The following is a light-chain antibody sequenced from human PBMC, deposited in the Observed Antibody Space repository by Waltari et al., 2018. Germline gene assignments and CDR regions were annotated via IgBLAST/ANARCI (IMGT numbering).Light chain of an antibody. CDR1: QSIRTY. V-gene: IGKV1-39*01. CDR3: QQSYNTPVT. CDR2: AAS. J-gene: IGKJ4*01. Sequence: DIQMTQSPSSLSASVGDRVTIPCRASQSIRTYLNWYQQKPGKAPKLLIYAASNLQSGVPSRFSASGSGTDFTLTISSLQPEDFAAYYCQQSYNTPVTFGGGTKVEIK.